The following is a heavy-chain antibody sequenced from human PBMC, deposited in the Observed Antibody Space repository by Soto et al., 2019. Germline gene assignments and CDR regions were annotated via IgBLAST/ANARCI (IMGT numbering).Heavy chain of an antibody. CDR1: GGTFSSYA. Sequence: SVKVSCEASGGTFSSYAISWVRQAPGQGLEWMGGIIPIFGTANYAQKFQGRVTITADESTSTAYMELSSLRSEDTAVYYCARCRYSCGWGFDYWRQGTLVTVSS. CDR2: IIPIFGTA. V-gene: IGHV1-69*13. CDR3: ARCRYSCGWGFDY. D-gene: IGHD6-19*01. J-gene: IGHJ4*02.